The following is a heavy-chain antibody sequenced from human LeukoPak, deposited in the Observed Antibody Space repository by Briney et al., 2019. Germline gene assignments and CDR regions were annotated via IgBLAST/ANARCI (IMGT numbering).Heavy chain of an antibody. Sequence: SETLSLTCTVSGGSISSSSYYWGWIRQPPGKGLEWIGSIYYSGSTYYNPSLKSRVTISVDTSKNQFSLKLSSVTAADTAVYYCARGLGYCSGGSCYGLMKYYYYGMDVWGQGTTVTVSS. CDR2: IYYSGST. V-gene: IGHV4-39*07. D-gene: IGHD2-15*01. CDR1: GGSISSSSYY. J-gene: IGHJ6*02. CDR3: ARGLGYCSGGSCYGLMKYYYYGMDV.